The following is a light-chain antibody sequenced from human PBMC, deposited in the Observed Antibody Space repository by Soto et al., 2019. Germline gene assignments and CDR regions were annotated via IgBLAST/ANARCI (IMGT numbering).Light chain of an antibody. CDR2: EVS. CDR3: NSHTSSGFRV. V-gene: IGLV2-14*01. J-gene: IGLJ1*01. Sequence: QSALTQPASVSGSPGQSITISCTGTSSDVGGYNHVSWYQHHPGKAPKPMIYEVSNRPSGVSNRFSGSKSGYTASLTISGLQAEDEADYYCNSHTSSGFRVFGTGTKVTVL. CDR1: SSDVGGYNH.